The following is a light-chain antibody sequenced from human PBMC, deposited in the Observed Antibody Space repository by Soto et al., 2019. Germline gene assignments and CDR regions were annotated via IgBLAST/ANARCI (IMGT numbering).Light chain of an antibody. CDR1: SSDVGGYDY. CDR2: DVS. V-gene: IGLV2-11*01. J-gene: IGLJ3*02. Sequence: QSALTQPRSVSGSPGQSVTISCTGTSSDVGGYDYVSWYQQHPGKAPKFMIYDVSKRPSGVPDRFSGSKSGNTASLTISGLRADDEADYYCCSYAGSYTWVFGGGTKVTVL. CDR3: CSYAGSYTWV.